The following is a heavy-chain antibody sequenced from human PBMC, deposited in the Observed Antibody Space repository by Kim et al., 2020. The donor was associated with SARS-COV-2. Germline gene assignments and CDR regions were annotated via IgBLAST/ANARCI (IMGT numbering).Heavy chain of an antibody. CDR2: IYYSGST. CDR1: GGSISSYY. CDR3: ARSPGIAAAGHDY. J-gene: IGHJ4*02. Sequence: SETLSLTCTVSGGSISSYYWSWIRQPPGKGLEWIGYIYYSGSTNYNPSLKSRVTISVDTSKNQFSLKLSSVTAADTAVYYCARSPGIAAAGHDYWGQGTLVTVSS. V-gene: IGHV4-59*01. D-gene: IGHD6-13*01.